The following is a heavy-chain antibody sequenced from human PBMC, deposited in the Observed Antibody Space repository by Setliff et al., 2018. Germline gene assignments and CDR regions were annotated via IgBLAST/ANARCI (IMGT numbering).Heavy chain of an antibody. Sequence: ASVKVSCKASGYTFTTYAIHWVRQAPGHGQRLEWMGWINAANDNTKYSQKFQGRVTFTRDTSASTAYMELRSLRSDDTAVYYCAREPIAVAVDHNWFDPWGQGTLVTVSS. D-gene: IGHD6-19*01. V-gene: IGHV1-3*01. CDR3: AREPIAVAVDHNWFDP. CDR1: GYTFTTYA. J-gene: IGHJ5*02. CDR2: INAANDNT.